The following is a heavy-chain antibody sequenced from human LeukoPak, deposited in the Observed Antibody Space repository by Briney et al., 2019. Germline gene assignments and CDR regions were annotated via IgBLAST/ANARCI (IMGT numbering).Heavy chain of an antibody. Sequence: GGSLRLSCAASGFTFSNAWMSWVRQAPGKGLEWVGRIKSKTDGGTTDYAAPVKGRFTISRDDSKNTLYLQMNSLKTEDTAVYYCTTDPLVLYYYDGSGYYSRDYWGQGTLVTVSS. CDR1: GFTFSNAW. J-gene: IGHJ4*02. CDR2: IKSKTDGGTT. V-gene: IGHV3-15*01. CDR3: TTDPLVLYYYDGSGYYSRDY. D-gene: IGHD3-22*01.